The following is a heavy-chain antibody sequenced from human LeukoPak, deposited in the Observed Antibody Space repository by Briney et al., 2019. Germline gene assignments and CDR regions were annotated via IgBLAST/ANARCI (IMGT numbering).Heavy chain of an antibody. CDR2: ISSSSSYI. V-gene: IGHV3-21*01. CDR1: GFTFSSHA. CDR3: ARGGFYDSSGYYDAFDI. Sequence: GGSLRLSCAASGFTFSSHAMNWVRQAPGKGLEWVSSISSSSSYIYYADSVKGRFTISRDNAKNSLYLQTNSLRAEDTAVYYCARGGFYDSSGYYDAFDIWGQGTMVTVSS. D-gene: IGHD3-22*01. J-gene: IGHJ3*02.